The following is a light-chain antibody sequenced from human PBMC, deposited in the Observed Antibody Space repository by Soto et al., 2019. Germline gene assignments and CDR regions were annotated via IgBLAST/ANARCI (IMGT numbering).Light chain of an antibody. Sequence: IVMTHSPLTLSVSPGERATLSCRASQSVRRNLAWYQQKPGQAPRLLISGASTRATGIPARFSGSGSGTEFTLTISSLQSEDFAVYYCQQYDNWPPLTFGGGTQVDIK. CDR1: QSVRRN. J-gene: IGKJ4*01. CDR3: QQYDNWPPLT. V-gene: IGKV3-15*01. CDR2: GAS.